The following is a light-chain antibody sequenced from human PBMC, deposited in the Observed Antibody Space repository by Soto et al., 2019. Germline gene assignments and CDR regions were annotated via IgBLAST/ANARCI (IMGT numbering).Light chain of an antibody. CDR2: DVN. CDR1: SSDVGGYNY. Sequence: QSVLTQPASVSGSPGQSLTISCTGTSSDVGGYNYVSWYQQHPGKAPKLMIYDVNNRPSGVSNRFSGSKSGNTASLTISGLQAEDEADYYCSSYTARTTVVFGGGTKLTVL. CDR3: SSYTARTTVV. V-gene: IGLV2-14*01. J-gene: IGLJ2*01.